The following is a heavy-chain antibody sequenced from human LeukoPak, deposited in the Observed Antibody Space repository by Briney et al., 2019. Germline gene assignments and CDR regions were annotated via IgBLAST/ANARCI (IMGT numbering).Heavy chain of an antibody. J-gene: IGHJ4*02. CDR3: AARITMVRGVIGY. Sequence: SETLSLTCTVSGGSISSYYWSWIRQPPGKGLGWIGYIYYSGSTNYNPSLKSRVTISVDTSKNQFSLKLSSVTAADTAVYYCAARITMVRGVIGYWGQGTLVTVSS. D-gene: IGHD3-10*01. V-gene: IGHV4-59*08. CDR2: IYYSGST. CDR1: GGSISSYY.